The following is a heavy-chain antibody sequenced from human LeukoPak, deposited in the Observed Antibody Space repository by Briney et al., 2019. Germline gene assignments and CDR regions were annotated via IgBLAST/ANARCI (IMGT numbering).Heavy chain of an antibody. Sequence: SETLSLTCAVYGGSFSGYYWSWIRQPPGKGLEWIGEINHSGSTNYNPSLKSRVTISVDTSKNQFSLKLSSVTAADTAVYYCARGCIPSWGRHYYFDYWGRGTLVTVSS. CDR3: ARGCIPSWGRHYYFDY. D-gene: IGHD3-16*01. J-gene: IGHJ4*02. CDR2: INHSGST. CDR1: GGSFSGYY. V-gene: IGHV4-34*01.